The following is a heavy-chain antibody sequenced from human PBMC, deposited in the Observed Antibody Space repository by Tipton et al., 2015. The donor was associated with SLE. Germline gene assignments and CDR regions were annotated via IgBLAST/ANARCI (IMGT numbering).Heavy chain of an antibody. Sequence: LRLSCTVSGGSVSSSSKYWAWIRQPPGKGLECIGSIYYTGTTTYYNSFLKSRVTMSVDTSKNQFSLRLTSVIAADTAAFYCARLHGYSYGLNWFDPWGQGTLISVSS. CDR1: GGSVSSSSKY. V-gene: IGHV4-39*07. CDR2: IYYTGTTT. CDR3: ARLHGYSYGLNWFDP. J-gene: IGHJ5*02. D-gene: IGHD5-18*01.